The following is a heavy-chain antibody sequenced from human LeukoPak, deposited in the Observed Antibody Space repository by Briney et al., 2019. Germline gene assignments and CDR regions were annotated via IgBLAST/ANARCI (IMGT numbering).Heavy chain of an antibody. CDR1: GGSISSYY. D-gene: IGHD6-19*01. CDR3: ARDRGWLDAFDI. Sequence: PSETLSLTCTVSGGSISSYYWSWIRQPPGKGLEWIGYIYTSGSTNYNPSLKSRVTMSVDTSKNQFSLKLSSVTAADTAVYYCARDRGWLDAFDIWGQGTMVTVSS. J-gene: IGHJ3*02. CDR2: IYTSGST. V-gene: IGHV4-4*08.